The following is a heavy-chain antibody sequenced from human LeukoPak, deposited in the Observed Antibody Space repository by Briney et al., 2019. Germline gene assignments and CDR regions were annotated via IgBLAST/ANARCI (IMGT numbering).Heavy chain of an antibody. J-gene: IGHJ5*02. CDR3: ARGPSNYDFWSGYYANWFDP. Sequence: SETLSLTCAVSGGSISSNNWWSWVRQPPGKGLEWIGEINHSGSTNYNPSLKSRVTISVDTSKNQFSLKLSSVTAADTAVYYCARGPSNYDFWSGYYANWFDPWGQGTLVTVSS. D-gene: IGHD3-3*01. V-gene: IGHV4-4*02. CDR1: GGSISSNNW. CDR2: INHSGST.